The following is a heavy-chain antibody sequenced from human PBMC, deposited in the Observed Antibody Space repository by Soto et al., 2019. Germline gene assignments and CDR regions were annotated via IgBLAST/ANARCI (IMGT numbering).Heavy chain of an antibody. Sequence: PSETLSLTCTVSGGSISSGGYYWSWIRQHPGKGLEWIGYIYYSGSTYYNPSLKSRVTISVDTSKNQFSLKLSSVTAADTAVYYCARDPTGYSSSWYDYWGQGTLLTVSS. V-gene: IGHV4-31*03. CDR2: IYYSGST. CDR1: GGSISSGGYY. J-gene: IGHJ4*02. D-gene: IGHD6-13*01. CDR3: ARDPTGYSSSWYDY.